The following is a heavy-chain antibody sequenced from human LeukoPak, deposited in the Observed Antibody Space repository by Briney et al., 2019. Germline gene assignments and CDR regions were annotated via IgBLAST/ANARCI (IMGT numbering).Heavy chain of an antibody. J-gene: IGHJ4*02. Sequence: PGGSLRLSCAASGFTFSSYAMHWVRQAPGKGLEWVAVISYDGSNKYYADSVKGRFSISRDNSKNSLSLEMNSLRTEDTAMYYCARESGKFDYWGQGTLVAVSS. CDR3: ARESGKFDY. V-gene: IGHV3-30-3*01. CDR1: GFTFSSYA. CDR2: ISYDGSNK.